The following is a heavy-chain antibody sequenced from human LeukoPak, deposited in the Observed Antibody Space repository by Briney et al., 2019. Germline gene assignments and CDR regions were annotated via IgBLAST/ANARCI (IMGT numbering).Heavy chain of an antibody. CDR2: ISYSGST. V-gene: IGHV4-59*01. CDR3: ARGPAADTAY. D-gene: IGHD2-2*01. Sequence: SETLSLACTVSGVSISSYYWSWIRQPPGKGLEWIGYISYSGSTNYNPSLKSRVTMSADTSKNQFSLELSSVTAADTAMYYCARGPAADTAYRGQGTLVTVSS. CDR1: GVSISSYY. J-gene: IGHJ4*02.